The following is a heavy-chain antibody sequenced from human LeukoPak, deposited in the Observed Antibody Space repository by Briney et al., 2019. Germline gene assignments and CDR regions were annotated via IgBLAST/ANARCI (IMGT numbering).Heavy chain of an antibody. CDR3: ARAGRGYYFDY. V-gene: IGHV3-21*01. CDR2: ISSSSSYI. J-gene: IGHJ4*02. D-gene: IGHD3-22*01. CDR1: GFTFSSYS. Sequence: GGSLRLPCAASGFTFSSYSMNWVRQAPGKGLEWVSSISSSSSYIYYADSVKGRFTISRDNAKNSLHLQMNSLRAEDTAVYYCARAGRGYYFDYWGQGTLVTVSS.